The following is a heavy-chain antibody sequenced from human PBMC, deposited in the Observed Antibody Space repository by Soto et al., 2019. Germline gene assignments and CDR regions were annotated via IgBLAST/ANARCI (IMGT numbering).Heavy chain of an antibody. Sequence: EVQLVESGGGLVKPGGSLRLSCAASGFTFSSYSMNWVRQAPGKGLEWVSSISSSSSYIYYADSVKGRFTISRDNAKNSLYLKMNSLRAEDTAVYYCARAIAVAEIDYGGQGTLFTVSS. V-gene: IGHV3-21*01. CDR1: GFTFSSYS. CDR2: ISSSSSYI. J-gene: IGHJ4*02. D-gene: IGHD6-19*01. CDR3: ARAIAVAEIDY.